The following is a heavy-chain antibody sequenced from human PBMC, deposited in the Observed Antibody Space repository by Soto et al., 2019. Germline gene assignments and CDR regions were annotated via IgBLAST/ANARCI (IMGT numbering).Heavy chain of an antibody. V-gene: IGHV1-3*01. Sequence: ASVKVSCKASGYTFTSYAMHWVRQAPGQRLEWMGWINAGNGNTKYSQKFQGRVTITRDTSASTAYMELSSLRSEDTAVYYCARGALLWFAEPTPHYGMDVWGQGTTVTVSS. CDR2: INAGNGNT. D-gene: IGHD3-10*01. J-gene: IGHJ6*02. CDR1: GYTFTSYA. CDR3: ARGALLWFAEPTPHYGMDV.